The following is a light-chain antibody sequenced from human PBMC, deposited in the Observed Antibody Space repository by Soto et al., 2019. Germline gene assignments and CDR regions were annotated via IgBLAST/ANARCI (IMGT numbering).Light chain of an antibody. Sequence: EIVMTQSPATLSVSPGERATLSCRASQSVSSNLAWYQQKPGQAPRLLIYGASTRATGIPARFSGSGSGTEFTLTISSLQSEDFAFYYCQQYNNWLGTFGPGTKVEIK. V-gene: IGKV3-15*01. CDR1: QSVSSN. CDR3: QQYNNWLGT. J-gene: IGKJ1*01. CDR2: GAS.